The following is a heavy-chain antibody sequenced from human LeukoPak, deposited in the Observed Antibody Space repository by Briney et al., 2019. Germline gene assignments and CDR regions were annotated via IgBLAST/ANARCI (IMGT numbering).Heavy chain of an antibody. D-gene: IGHD6-19*01. J-gene: IGHJ5*02. CDR1: GFTFSSYT. CDR3: AKPHSLAVAGEFDP. V-gene: IGHV3-23*01. Sequence: GGSLRLSCAASGFTFSSYTMSWVRQAPGRGLEWVSAIGGSGGSTYYADSVKGRFTISRDNSKNTLYLQMNSLRAEDTAVYYCAKPHSLAVAGEFDPWGQGALVTVSS. CDR2: IGGSGGST.